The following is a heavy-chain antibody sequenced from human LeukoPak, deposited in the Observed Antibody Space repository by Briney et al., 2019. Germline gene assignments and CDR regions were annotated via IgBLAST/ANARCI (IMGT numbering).Heavy chain of an antibody. J-gene: IGHJ6*02. CDR1: GGSITSTIW. V-gene: IGHV4-4*02. D-gene: IGHD2-15*01. CDR3: ARVHVDCSGGRCYLDPYYYYYYGMDV. Sequence: PSGTLSLTCAVSGGSITSTIWWSWVRQPPGKGLEWIGEIYHSGSTNYNPSLKSRVTISVDKSKNQFSLNLSSVTAADTAVYYCARVHVDCSGGRCYLDPYYYYYYGMDVWGQGTTVTVPS. CDR2: IYHSGST.